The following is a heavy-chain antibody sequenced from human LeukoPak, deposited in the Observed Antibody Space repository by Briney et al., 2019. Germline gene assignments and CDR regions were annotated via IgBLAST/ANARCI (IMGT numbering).Heavy chain of an antibody. D-gene: IGHD2-2*01. CDR3: ARWVEVPAAGYNYYYYGMDV. CDR1: GFTFSSYA. Sequence: PGGSLRLSCAASGFTFSSYAMDWVRQAPGKGLEWVAVIWYDGSNKYYADSVKGRYTISRDNSKNTLYLQMNSLRAEDTAVYYCARWVEVPAAGYNYYYYGMDVWGQGTTVTVSS. J-gene: IGHJ6*02. V-gene: IGHV3-33*08. CDR2: IWYDGSNK.